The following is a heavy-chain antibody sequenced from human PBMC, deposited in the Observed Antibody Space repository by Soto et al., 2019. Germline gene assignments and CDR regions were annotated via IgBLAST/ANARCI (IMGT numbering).Heavy chain of an antibody. D-gene: IGHD3-22*01. CDR2: IYYSGST. J-gene: IGHJ4*02. Sequence: SETLSLTCTVSGGSISSYYWSWIRQPPGKGLEWIGYIYYSGSTNYNPSLKSRFTISVDTSKNQFSLKLSSVTAADTAVYYCARGTYYYDSSGYFDYWGQGTLVTVSS. CDR3: ARGTYYYDSSGYFDY. CDR1: GGSISSYY. V-gene: IGHV4-59*08.